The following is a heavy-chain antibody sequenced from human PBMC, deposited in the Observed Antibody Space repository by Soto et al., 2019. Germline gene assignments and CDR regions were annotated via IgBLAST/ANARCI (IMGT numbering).Heavy chain of an antibody. J-gene: IGHJ4*02. V-gene: IGHV2-5*02. D-gene: IGHD4-17*01. CDR3: AKKGGGDYILGY. CDR2: IYWDDSK. Sequence: QITLKESGPPLVKPTQTLTLTCTFSGFSLSTNGVGVVWIRQPPGKALEWLALIYWDDSKEYSPSLRSRLTITKDTSRNQVVLTMTNMDPVDTATYYCAKKGGGDYILGYWGQGTLVTVSA. CDR1: GFSLSTNGVG.